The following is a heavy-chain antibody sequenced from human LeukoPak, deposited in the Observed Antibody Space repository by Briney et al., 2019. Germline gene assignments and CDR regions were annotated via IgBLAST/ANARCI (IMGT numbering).Heavy chain of an antibody. V-gene: IGHV3-23*01. CDR1: GFTFTSYA. CDR2: IRGVGAGA. Sequence: GGSLRLSCAASGFTFTSYAMNWVRQAPGKGLEWVAFIRGVGAGARYADAAKGRVTISRDNSKNTLYLHMNTLRVEDTAKYYCAKCSASYDNDALDMWGQGTVVIVSS. CDR3: AKCSASYDNDALDM. J-gene: IGHJ3*02. D-gene: IGHD3-10*02.